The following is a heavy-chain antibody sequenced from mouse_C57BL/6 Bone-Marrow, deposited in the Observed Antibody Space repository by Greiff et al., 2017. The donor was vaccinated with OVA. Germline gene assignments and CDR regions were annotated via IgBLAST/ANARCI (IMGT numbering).Heavy chain of an antibody. V-gene: IGHV5-4*01. CDR1: GFTFSSYA. Sequence: EVMLVESGGGLVKPGGSLKLSCAASGFTFSSYAMSWVRQTPEKRLEWVATISDGGSYTYYPDNVKGRFTISRDNAKNNLYLQMSHLKSEDTAMYYCARDLPGANYAMDYWGQGTSVTVSS. CDR3: ARDLPGANYAMDY. J-gene: IGHJ4*01. CDR2: ISDGGSYT. D-gene: IGHD2-1*01.